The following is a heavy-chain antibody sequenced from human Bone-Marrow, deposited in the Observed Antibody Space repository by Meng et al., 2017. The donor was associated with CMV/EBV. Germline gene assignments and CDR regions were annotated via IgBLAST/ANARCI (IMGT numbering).Heavy chain of an antibody. D-gene: IGHD2-2*01. V-gene: IGHV4-39*07. CDR2: IYYSGST. Sequence: GSLRLSCIVSGGSISSSSYYWGWIRQPPGKGLEWIGSIYYSGSTYYNPSLKSRVTISVDTSKNQFSLKLSSVTAADTAVYYCARVSGDIVVVPAYVCGQGTLVTVSS. CDR3: ARVSGDIVVVPAYV. J-gene: IGHJ4*02. CDR1: GGSISSSSYY.